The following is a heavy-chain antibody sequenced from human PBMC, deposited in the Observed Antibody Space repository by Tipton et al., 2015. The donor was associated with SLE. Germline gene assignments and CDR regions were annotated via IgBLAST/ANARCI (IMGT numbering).Heavy chain of an antibody. CDR1: GYTFTGYY. Sequence: QVQLVQSGAEVKKPGSSVKVSCKASGYTFTGYYMHWVRQAPGQGLEWMGWINPNSGGTNYAQKFQGRVTMTRDTSISTAYMELSRLRSDDTAVYYCVSPVNVRGVIISYYGMDVWGQGTTVTVSS. D-gene: IGHD3-10*01. CDR2: INPNSGGT. J-gene: IGHJ6*02. CDR3: VSPVNVRGVIISYYGMDV. V-gene: IGHV1-2*02.